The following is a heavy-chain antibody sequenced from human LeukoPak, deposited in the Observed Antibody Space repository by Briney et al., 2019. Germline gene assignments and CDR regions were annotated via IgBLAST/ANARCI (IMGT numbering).Heavy chain of an antibody. CDR2: ISAYNGNT. D-gene: IGHD2-21*02. Sequence: GASVKVSCKASGYTFTSYGISWVRQAPGQGLEWMGWISAYNGNTNYAQKLQGRVTMTTDTSTSTAYMELRSLRSDDTAVYYCASPSLTGVVVTAINAFDIWGQGTMVTVSS. J-gene: IGHJ3*02. CDR1: GYTFTSYG. CDR3: ASPSLTGVVVTAINAFDI. V-gene: IGHV1-18*01.